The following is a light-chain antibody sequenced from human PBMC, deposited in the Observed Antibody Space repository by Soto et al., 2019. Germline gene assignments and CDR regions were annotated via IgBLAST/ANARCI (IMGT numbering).Light chain of an antibody. V-gene: IGKV3-11*01. Sequence: EVILIQPPATLSLSPGERATLSCRASQSVDNYLVWYQQKPGQAPRLLIYDASNRATGVPARFSGSGSETDFTLTISSLEPEDFGVYYCQQRKIWPPLTFGGGTKVEI. J-gene: IGKJ4*01. CDR2: DAS. CDR1: QSVDNY. CDR3: QQRKIWPPLT.